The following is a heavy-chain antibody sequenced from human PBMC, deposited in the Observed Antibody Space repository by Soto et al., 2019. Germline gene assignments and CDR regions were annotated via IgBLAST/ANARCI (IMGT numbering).Heavy chain of an antibody. V-gene: IGHV3-48*03. Sequence: GGSLRLSCSGSGFTFSNYEMSWVRQAPGKGLEWVSSVSPDGSAVFYADSVKGRSTISRDNAKSSLYLRMNSLRAEDTAVYYCASLWGRQLWLPPPWGQGTLVTVSS. CDR2: VSPDGSAV. CDR3: ASLWGRQLWLPPP. D-gene: IGHD5-18*01. J-gene: IGHJ5*02. CDR1: GFTFSNYE.